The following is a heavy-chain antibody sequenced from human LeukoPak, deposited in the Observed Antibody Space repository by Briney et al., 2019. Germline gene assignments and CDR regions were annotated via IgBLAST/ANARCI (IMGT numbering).Heavy chain of an antibody. CDR2: IYYSGTT. CDR3: ARHEDGSGYYFDY. Sequence: SETLSLTCTVSRGSISSYYWGWIRQPPGKGLEWIGSIYYSGTTYYNPSLKSRVTISVDASKNQFSLNLSSVTAADTAVYYCARHEDGSGYYFDYWGQGTLVTVSS. V-gene: IGHV4-39*01. CDR1: RGSISSYY. J-gene: IGHJ4*02. D-gene: IGHD3-22*01.